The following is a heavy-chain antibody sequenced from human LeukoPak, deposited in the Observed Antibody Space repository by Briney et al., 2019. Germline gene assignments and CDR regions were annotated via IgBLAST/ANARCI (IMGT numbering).Heavy chain of an antibody. D-gene: IGHD5-18*01. CDR2: IGANGGSI. V-gene: IGHV3-43*02. J-gene: IGHJ4*02. CDR1: GFSFEDYA. CDR3: AKDYMVSDTWYGNFDC. Sequence: PGGSLRLSCEASGFSFEDYAMYWVRQVPGKGLEWVSVIGANGGSISYADSVKGRFTITRHNSANLLYLQMDSLRTEDTGLYYRAKDYMVSDTWYGNFDCWGQGTPVSVSS.